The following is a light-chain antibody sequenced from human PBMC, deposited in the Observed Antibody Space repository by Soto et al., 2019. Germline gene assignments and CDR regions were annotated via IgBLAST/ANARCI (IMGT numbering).Light chain of an antibody. Sequence: TQSPATLSVSLWEIATLSCGASQSVSSNLAWYQQKPGQAPRLLIYDASNRAPGIPDRFSGSGSGTDFTLTISRLEPEDFAVYYCQQYGSSHWTFGQGSKVDIK. CDR1: QSVSSN. V-gene: IGKV3D-20*01. CDR3: QQYGSSHWT. CDR2: DAS. J-gene: IGKJ1*01.